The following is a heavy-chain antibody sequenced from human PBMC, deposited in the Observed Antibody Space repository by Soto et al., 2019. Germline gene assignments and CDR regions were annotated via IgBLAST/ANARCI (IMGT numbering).Heavy chain of an antibody. Sequence: EVQVVESGGGLIQPGGSLRLSCVVSGFTVSSTNYMSWVRQAPGKGLEWVSVIDSGGTTFYADSVNGRFTISRDNSKNTLYLQMNSQRAEYTAVYYCHGYGYWGQGTLVTVSS. CDR2: IDSGGTT. CDR1: GFTVSSTNY. CDR3: HGYGY. V-gene: IGHV3-53*01. D-gene: IGHD5-12*01. J-gene: IGHJ4*02.